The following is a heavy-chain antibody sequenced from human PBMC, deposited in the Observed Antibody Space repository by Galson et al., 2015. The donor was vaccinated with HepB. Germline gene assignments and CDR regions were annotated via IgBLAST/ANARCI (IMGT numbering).Heavy chain of an antibody. CDR1: GGTFSKHA. Sequence: SVKVSCKASGGTFSKHAINWVRQAPGQGLEWMGGIIPLTGTTNYAQKFQGRVKITADKSTSTGYMELSSLRSEDTAVYYCARSPGAATMHFDDWGQGTPVTVSS. D-gene: IGHD5-24*01. CDR2: IIPLTGTT. CDR3: ARSPGAATMHFDD. V-gene: IGHV1-69*06. J-gene: IGHJ4*02.